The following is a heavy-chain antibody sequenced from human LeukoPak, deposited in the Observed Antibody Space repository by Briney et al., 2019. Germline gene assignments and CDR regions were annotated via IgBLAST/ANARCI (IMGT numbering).Heavy chain of an antibody. CDR2: VKYDASAQ. V-gene: IGHV3-7*01. D-gene: IGHD3-16*01. Sequence: SGGSLRLSCAASGFTFSSYWMSWLRQAPGKGLEWVAHVKYDASAQHYVDSVKGRFIISRDNAKNSLLLQMNSLRVDDTAVYYCAGWGSQNMYWGQGTLVTVSP. CDR3: AGWGSQNMY. J-gene: IGHJ4*02. CDR1: GFTFSSYW.